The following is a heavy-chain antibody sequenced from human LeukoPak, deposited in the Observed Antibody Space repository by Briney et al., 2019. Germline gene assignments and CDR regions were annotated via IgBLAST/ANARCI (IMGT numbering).Heavy chain of an antibody. CDR3: ARQRRPRDTAMVTVMDY. V-gene: IGHV4-59*08. Sequence: SETLSLTCTASGGSISGYYWTWIRQPPGKGLEWIGYIYYSGSTNYNPSLKSRVAISVDTSKNQFSLKLNSMTAADTAVYYCARQRRPRDTAMVTVMDYWGQGTLVTVSS. CDR2: IYYSGST. CDR1: GGSISGYY. D-gene: IGHD5-18*01. J-gene: IGHJ4*02.